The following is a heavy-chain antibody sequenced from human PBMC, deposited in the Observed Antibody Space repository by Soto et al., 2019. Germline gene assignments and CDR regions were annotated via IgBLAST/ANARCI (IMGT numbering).Heavy chain of an antibody. CDR3: ASSGSYWRIDY. V-gene: IGHV1-3*05. J-gene: IGHJ4*02. CDR1: GYTFTSYA. D-gene: IGHD1-26*01. Sequence: QVQLVQSGAEEKKPGASVKVSCKASGYTFTSYAMHWVRQAPGQRLEWMGRINDGNGNTKYSQKFQGRVTITRDTSASTAYMELSSLRSEDTAVYYCASSGSYWRIDYWGQGTMVTVSS. CDR2: INDGNGNT.